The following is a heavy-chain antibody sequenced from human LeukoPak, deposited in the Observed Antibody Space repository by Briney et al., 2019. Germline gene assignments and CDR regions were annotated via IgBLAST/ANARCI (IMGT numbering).Heavy chain of an antibody. CDR3: ARGNVAVARNLIDF. Sequence: PGRSLRLSCAASGFTFNIYPMHWVRQAPGEGPELVAVTLYDGSSTDYADSVKGRFTMSRDNAKNTLYLQMNSLRPEDTGIYYCARGNVAVARNLIDFWGQGTLVTVSS. J-gene: IGHJ4*02. D-gene: IGHD6-19*01. V-gene: IGHV3-30*04. CDR2: TLYDGSST. CDR1: GFTFNIYP.